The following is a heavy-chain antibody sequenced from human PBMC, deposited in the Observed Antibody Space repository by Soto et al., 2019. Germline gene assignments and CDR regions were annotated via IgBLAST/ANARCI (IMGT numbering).Heavy chain of an antibody. D-gene: IGHD6-19*01. V-gene: IGHV1-3*05. CDR3: ASELGSSGWYYLDY. J-gene: IGHJ4*02. CDR1: GYTFTTYA. Sequence: QVQLVQSGAEEKKPGASVKVSCKASGYTFTTYAMHWVRQAPGQRPEWMGWIHAGNGNTKYSQNFQGRVTITRDTYVRTGYMELCSLRSEDTAVYYCASELGSSGWYYLDYWGRGTLVTAS. CDR2: IHAGNGNT.